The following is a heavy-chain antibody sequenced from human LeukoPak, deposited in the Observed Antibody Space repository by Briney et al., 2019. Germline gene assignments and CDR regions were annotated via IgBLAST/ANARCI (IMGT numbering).Heavy chain of an antibody. CDR3: TTVERWLLRSSPY. J-gene: IGHJ4*02. Sequence: GGSLRLSCAASGFTFSNAWMTWVRQAPGKGLEWVGRIKTKIDGETTDYAAPVEGRFTISRDDSKNTLYLQMSSLKTDDTAVYYCTTVERWLLRSSPYWGQGTLVTVSS. CDR2: IKTKIDGETT. V-gene: IGHV3-15*01. CDR1: GFTFSNAW. D-gene: IGHD5-24*01.